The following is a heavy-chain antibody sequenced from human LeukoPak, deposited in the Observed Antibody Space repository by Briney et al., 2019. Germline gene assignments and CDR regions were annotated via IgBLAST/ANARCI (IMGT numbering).Heavy chain of an antibody. CDR3: GRLRSLDQ. D-gene: IGHD5-24*01. V-gene: IGHV3-7*01. CDR2: IKEDDSEI. Sequence: GGSLRLSCAASGFLFNKYWMTWVRQAPGKGLEWVANIKEDDSEIYYVDSVKGRFTISRDNARKSLYLHMSSLRVEDTAVYFCGRLRSLDQWGQGTLVTVSS. J-gene: IGHJ4*02. CDR1: GFLFNKYW.